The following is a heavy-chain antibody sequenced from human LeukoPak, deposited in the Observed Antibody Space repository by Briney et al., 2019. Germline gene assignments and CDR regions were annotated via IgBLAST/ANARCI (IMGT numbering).Heavy chain of an antibody. J-gene: IGHJ4*02. CDR1: GFTFSDYF. D-gene: IGHD3-22*01. CDR3: ARVGRGYSIDY. CDR2: ISGSGGTI. Sequence: GGSQRLSCAASGFTFSDYFMSWIRQAPGKGREWVSYISGSGGTINHADSVKGRFTNSRDNAENSLYLQMNSLRAEDTAVYYCARVGRGYSIDYWGQGTQVTVSS. V-gene: IGHV3-11*01.